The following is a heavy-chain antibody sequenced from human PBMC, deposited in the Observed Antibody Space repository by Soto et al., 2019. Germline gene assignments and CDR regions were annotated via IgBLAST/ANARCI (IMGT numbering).Heavy chain of an antibody. CDR1: GGSIISYY. CDR3: ARARIVAAGTIIDY. V-gene: IGHV4-59*08. J-gene: IGHJ4*02. CDR2: IYYSGST. Sequence: SETLSLNSTDPGGSIISYYWSWIRQHPGKGLEWIGYIYYSGSTNYNPSLESRVTISVDTYKSHFSLRLTSVTAADTAAYYCARARIVAAGTIIDYWGQGTLVTVSS. D-gene: IGHD6-13*01.